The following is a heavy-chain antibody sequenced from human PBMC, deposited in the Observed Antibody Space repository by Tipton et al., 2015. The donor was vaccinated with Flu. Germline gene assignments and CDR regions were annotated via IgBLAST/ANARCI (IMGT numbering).Heavy chain of an antibody. CDR1: GGSISSYY. D-gene: IGHD3-16*02. Sequence: TLSLTCTVSGGSISSYYWSRIRQPPGKGLEWIGYIYYTGSTDYNPSLKSRVTISVDTSKNQFSLKLSSVTAADTAVYYCAGWSDYVWGDYRTFAYWGQGTLVTVAP. J-gene: IGHJ4*02. CDR2: IYYTGST. V-gene: IGHV4-59*03. CDR3: AGWSDYVWGDYRTFAY.